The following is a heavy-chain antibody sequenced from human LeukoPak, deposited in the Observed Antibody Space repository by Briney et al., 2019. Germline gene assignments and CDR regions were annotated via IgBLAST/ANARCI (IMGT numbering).Heavy chain of an antibody. Sequence: PGGSLRLSCAASGFTFSSYSMNWVRQAPGKGLEWVSYISSSSSTIYYADSVKGRFTISRDNAKNSLYLQMNSLRDEDTAVYYCARAAVYYDSSGYYYVAYYGMDVWGQGITVTVSS. CDR3: ARAAVYYDSSGYYYVAYYGMDV. CDR2: ISSSSSTI. J-gene: IGHJ6*02. V-gene: IGHV3-48*02. CDR1: GFTFSSYS. D-gene: IGHD3-22*01.